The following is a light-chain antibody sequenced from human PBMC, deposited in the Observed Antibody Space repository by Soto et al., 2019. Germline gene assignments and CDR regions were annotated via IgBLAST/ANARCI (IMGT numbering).Light chain of an antibody. CDR3: AAWDDSLNGYV. CDR1: SSNIGSNT. CDR2: SNN. Sequence: QPVLTQPPSASGTPGQRVTISCSGSSSNIGSNTVNWYQQLPGTAPKLLIYSNNQRPSGVPDRFSGSKSGTSASLATSGLQSEDEADYYCAAWDDSLNGYVFGTGTKLTVL. J-gene: IGLJ1*01. V-gene: IGLV1-44*01.